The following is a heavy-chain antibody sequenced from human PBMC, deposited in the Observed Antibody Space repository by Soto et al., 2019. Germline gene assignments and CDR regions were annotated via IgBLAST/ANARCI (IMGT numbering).Heavy chain of an antibody. V-gene: IGHV4-59*01. Sequence: SETLSLTCTVSGGSISSYYWSWIRQPPGKGLEWIGYIYYSGSTNYNPSLKSRVTISVDTSKNQFSLKLSSVTAADTAVYYCARGSWYSFVDYGGQGTLVPVSP. CDR1: GGSISSYY. CDR2: IYYSGST. D-gene: IGHD6-13*01. CDR3: ARGSWYSFVDY. J-gene: IGHJ4*02.